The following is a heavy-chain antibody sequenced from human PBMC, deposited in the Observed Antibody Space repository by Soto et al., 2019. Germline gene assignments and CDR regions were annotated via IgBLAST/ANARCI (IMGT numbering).Heavy chain of an antibody. CDR3: ARVAGATTYYFDY. D-gene: IGHD1-26*01. CDR1: GFTFSDYY. CDR2: ISSSSSYT. V-gene: IGHV3-11*06. Sequence: SLRLSCAASGFTFSDYYMSWIRQAPGKGLEWVSYISSSSSYTNYADSVKGRFTISRDNAKNSLYLQMNSLRAEDTAVYYCARVAGATTYYFDYWGQGTLVTVSS. J-gene: IGHJ4*02.